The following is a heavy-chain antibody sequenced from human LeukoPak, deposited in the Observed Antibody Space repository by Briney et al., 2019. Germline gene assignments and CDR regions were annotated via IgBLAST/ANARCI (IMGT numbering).Heavy chain of an antibody. CDR2: INTSDSYSSI. V-gene: IGHV3-11*01. D-gene: IGHD6-19*01. CDR1: GGSISGYY. J-gene: IGHJ4*02. Sequence: PSETLSLTCSVSGGSISGYYWSWIRQAPGKGLEWVSFINTSDSYSSIHYADSVKGRFTVSRDNAKNSLYLQMDSLRVEDTAVYYCARDTVAGQIYFDHWGQGALVTVSS. CDR3: ARDTVAGQIYFDH.